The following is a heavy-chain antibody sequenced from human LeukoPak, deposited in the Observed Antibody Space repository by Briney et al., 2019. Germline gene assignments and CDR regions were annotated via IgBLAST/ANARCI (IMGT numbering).Heavy chain of an antibody. D-gene: IGHD3-10*01. CDR3: ARTTYYYGSGSYQNYYYYMDV. CDR2: INPNSGGT. CDR1: GYTFTGYY. V-gene: IGHV1-2*02. J-gene: IGHJ6*03. Sequence: ASVKVSCKASGYTFTGYYMHWVRQAPGQGLEWMGWINPNSGGTNYAQKFQGRVTITADKSTSTAYMELSSLRSEDTAVYYCARTTYYYGSGSYQNYYYYMDVWGKGTTVTVSS.